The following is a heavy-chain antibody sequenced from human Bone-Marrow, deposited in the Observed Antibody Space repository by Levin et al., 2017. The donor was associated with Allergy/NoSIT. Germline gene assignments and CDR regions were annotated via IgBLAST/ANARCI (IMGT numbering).Heavy chain of an antibody. CDR2: IRWDGGHL. CDR1: GFVFDDFA. V-gene: IGHV3-9*01. D-gene: IGHD3-3*01. CDR3: ARDKGTMYFDY. Sequence: PGGSLRLSCAASGFVFDDFAMHWVRQVPGKGLEWVAGIRWDGGHLDYTDSVKGRFAISRDNSKNTVYLQMDSLRAEDTAVYYCARDKGTMYFDYWGQGALVTVSS. J-gene: IGHJ4*02.